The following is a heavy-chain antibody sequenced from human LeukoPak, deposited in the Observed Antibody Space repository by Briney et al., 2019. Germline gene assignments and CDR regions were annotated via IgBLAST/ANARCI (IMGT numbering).Heavy chain of an antibody. D-gene: IGHD6-19*01. Sequence: GASVKVSCKASGYTFTSYDINWVRQATGQGLEWMGWMNPNSGNTGYAQKFQGRVTMTRNTSISTAYMELSSLRSEDTAVYYCARDRAVAGPPKFDPWGQGTLVTVSS. CDR3: ARDRAVAGPPKFDP. J-gene: IGHJ5*02. CDR2: MNPNSGNT. CDR1: GYTFTSYD. V-gene: IGHV1-8*02.